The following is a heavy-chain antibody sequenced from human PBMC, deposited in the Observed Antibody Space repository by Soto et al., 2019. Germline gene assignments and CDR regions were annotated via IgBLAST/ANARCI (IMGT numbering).Heavy chain of an antibody. V-gene: IGHV4-59*02. D-gene: IGHD3-16*01. CDR2: FYYSGTT. Sequence: SETLSLTCSVSGDSVTDYYWNWVRQTPGKALEWIGYFYYSGTTNYNPSLKGRASISVDTSRNQFSLKLTSVTAADTAVYYCIRGGVAAPPHFEFWGQGKLVTVSS. CDR3: IRGGVAAPPHFEF. J-gene: IGHJ4*02. CDR1: GDSVTDYY.